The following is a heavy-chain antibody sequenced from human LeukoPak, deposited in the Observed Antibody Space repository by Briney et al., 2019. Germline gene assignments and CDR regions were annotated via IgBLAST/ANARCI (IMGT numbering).Heavy chain of an antibody. Sequence: ASVKVSCKASGYTFTGYYMHWVRQAPGQGLEWRGRSNPNSGGTNYAQKFPGRVTLTRDTSISTASMELSRLRSDDTAVYYCARGPANVDTAMVAPFDYWGQGTLVTVSS. D-gene: IGHD5-18*01. V-gene: IGHV1-2*06. CDR1: GYTFTGYY. CDR2: SNPNSGGT. J-gene: IGHJ4*02. CDR3: ARGPANVDTAMVAPFDY.